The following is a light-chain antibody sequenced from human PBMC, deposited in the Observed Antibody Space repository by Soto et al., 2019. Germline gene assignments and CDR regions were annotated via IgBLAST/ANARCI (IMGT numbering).Light chain of an antibody. CDR2: GAS. CDR1: QSISTY. CDR3: QQYDDWSSVT. V-gene: IGKV3-15*01. J-gene: IGKJ5*01. Sequence: EIVMTQSPATLSVSPGERATLSCRASQSISTYLAWYQRRPGQAPRLLIYGASTRATGIPARFSGSGSGAEFTLTISGLLSEDFAVYYCQQYDDWSSVTFGQGTRVEIK.